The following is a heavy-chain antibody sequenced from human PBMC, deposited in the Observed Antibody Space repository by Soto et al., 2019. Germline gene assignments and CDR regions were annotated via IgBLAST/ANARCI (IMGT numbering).Heavy chain of an antibody. CDR2: IFSDDEK. CDR3: ARIYPPELGVYYFDF. CDR1: GFSLSNANVG. V-gene: IGHV2-26*01. J-gene: IGHJ4*02. D-gene: IGHD3-10*01. Sequence: QVTLKESGPVLVKPTETLTLTCTVSGFSLSNANVGVTWIRQPPGKALEWLAHIFSDDEKSSNPSLKRKVTISKDTSESQVVLTMTNMDPVDTATYYCARIYPPELGVYYFDFWGQGALVTVSS.